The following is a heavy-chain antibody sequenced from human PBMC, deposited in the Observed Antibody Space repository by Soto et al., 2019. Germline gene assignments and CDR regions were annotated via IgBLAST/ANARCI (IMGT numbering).Heavy chain of an antibody. CDR1: GGTFSSYT. V-gene: IGHV1-69*04. D-gene: IGHD1-26*01. Sequence: ASVKVSCKASGGTFSSYTISWVRQAPGQGLEWMGRIIPILGIANYAQKFQGRVTITADKSTSTAYMELSSLRSEDTAVYYCARDVRGGNFDYWGQGTLVTVSS. CDR3: ARDVRGGNFDY. CDR2: IIPILGIA. J-gene: IGHJ4*02.